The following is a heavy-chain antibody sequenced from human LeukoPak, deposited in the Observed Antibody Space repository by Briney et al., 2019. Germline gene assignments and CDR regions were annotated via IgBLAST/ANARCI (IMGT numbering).Heavy chain of an antibody. J-gene: IGHJ4*02. CDR1: GFTFSSYW. CDR3: ASTLSLDY. CDR2: IKQDGSEK. Sequence: GGSLRLSCAASGFTFSSYWMSWVRQAPGKGLEWVANIKQDGSEKNYVDSVKGRFTTSRDNAKNSLYLQMDSLRAEDTAVYYCASTLSLDYWGQGALVIVSS. V-gene: IGHV3-7*01.